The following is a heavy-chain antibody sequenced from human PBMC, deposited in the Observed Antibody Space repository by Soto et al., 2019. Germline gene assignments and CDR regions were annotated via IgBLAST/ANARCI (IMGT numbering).Heavy chain of an antibody. V-gene: IGHV1-8*01. Sequence: QVQLVQSGAEVKKPGASVKVSCKASGYPFTSYDINWVRQATGQGLGWVGWMNPNSGNTGYAQKFQGGVPMTRNTSIITAYMELSSLRSEDTAVYYCSVLQSRYCSAGSCYFSDYYYTDVWGKGTTVTVSS. CDR3: SVLQSRYCSAGSCYFSDYYYTDV. CDR1: GYPFTSYD. J-gene: IGHJ6*03. D-gene: IGHD2-15*01. CDR2: MNPNSGNT.